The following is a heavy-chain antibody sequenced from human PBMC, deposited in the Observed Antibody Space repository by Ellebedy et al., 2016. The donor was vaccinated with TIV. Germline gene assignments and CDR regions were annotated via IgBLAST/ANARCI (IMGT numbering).Heavy chain of an antibody. CDR1: GDSITNYY. J-gene: IGHJ5*02. Sequence: SETLSLTCTVSGDSITNYYWNWIRQPPGKGLEWIAYIYHTGSTYYNPSLKSRVTVSVDTSKNQFPLKLSSVTAADTAVYYCARAAGYSSGWYGGWFDPWGQGTLVTVSS. CDR2: IYHTGST. CDR3: ARAAGYSSGWYGGWFDP. D-gene: IGHD6-19*01. V-gene: IGHV4-4*08.